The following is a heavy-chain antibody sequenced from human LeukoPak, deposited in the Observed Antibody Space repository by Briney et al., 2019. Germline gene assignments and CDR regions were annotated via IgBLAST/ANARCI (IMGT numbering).Heavy chain of an antibody. CDR1: GISFSAHG. D-gene: IGHD3-10*01. V-gene: IGHV3-33*01. Sequence: GGSLRLFCAASGISFSAHGMHWVRQAPGKGLEWVAIIRFDGSNIHYADSVKGRFTISRDNSKNTLYLQMNSLRAEDTAVYYCVRDREEASTYFGYFDHWGQGNLVTVSS. J-gene: IGHJ4*02. CDR3: VRDREEASTYFGYFDH. CDR2: IRFDGSNI.